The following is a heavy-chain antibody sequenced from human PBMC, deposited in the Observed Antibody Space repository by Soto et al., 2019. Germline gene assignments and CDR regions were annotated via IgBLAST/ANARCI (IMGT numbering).Heavy chain of an antibody. J-gene: IGHJ4*02. Sequence: SETLSLTCTVSGGSISSVGYYRSWIRQHPGKGLEWIGYIYYSGSTYYNPSLKSRVTISVDTSKNQFSLKLSSVTAADTAVYYCARFLEWLLYVDYWGQGTLVTVSS. CDR3: ARFLEWLLYVDY. D-gene: IGHD3-3*01. CDR2: IYYSGST. CDR1: GGSISSVGYY. V-gene: IGHV4-31*03.